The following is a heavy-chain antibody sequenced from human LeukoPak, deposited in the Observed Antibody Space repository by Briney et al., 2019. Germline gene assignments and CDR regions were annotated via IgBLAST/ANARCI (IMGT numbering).Heavy chain of an antibody. CDR3: ARGTAGGVINWGIDY. CDR1: GFTFTTYA. J-gene: IGHJ4*02. V-gene: IGHV3-23*01. D-gene: IGHD3-16*02. CDR2: ISGSGDST. Sequence: GGSPRLSCAASGFTFTTYAMSWVRQAPGQGLGWISTISGSGDSTYYADSVKGRFTIYRDNSKNRVYVQMNSLRAEDTAVYYCARGTAGGVINWGIDYWGQGTLVTVSS.